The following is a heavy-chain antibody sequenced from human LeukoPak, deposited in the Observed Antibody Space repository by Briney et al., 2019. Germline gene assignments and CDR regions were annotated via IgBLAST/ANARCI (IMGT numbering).Heavy chain of an antibody. V-gene: IGHV4-4*02. CDR1: GGSISSSNW. CDR2: IYHSGST. CDR3: AIGGSSSSPGFVG. J-gene: IGHJ4*02. Sequence: NPSETLSLTCAVSGGSISSSNWWSWVRQPPGKGLEWIGEIYHSGSTNYNPSLKSRVTISVDKSKNQFSLKLSSVTAADTAVYYCAIGGSSSSPGFVGWGQGTLVTVSS. D-gene: IGHD6-6*01.